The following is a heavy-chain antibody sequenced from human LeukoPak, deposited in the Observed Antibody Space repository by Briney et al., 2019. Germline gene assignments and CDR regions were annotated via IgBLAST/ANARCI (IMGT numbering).Heavy chain of an antibody. CDR1: GYSFTSYW. CDR2: IYPGDSDT. CDR3: ARQMRYSSSPSDFDY. D-gene: IGHD6-13*01. V-gene: IGHV5-51*01. J-gene: IGHJ4*02. Sequence: GESLEISCKGSGYSFTSYWIGWVRQMPGKGLEWMGIIYPGDSDTRYSPSFQGQVTISADKSISTAYLQWSSLKASDTAMYYCARQMRYSSSPSDFDYWGQGTLVTVSS.